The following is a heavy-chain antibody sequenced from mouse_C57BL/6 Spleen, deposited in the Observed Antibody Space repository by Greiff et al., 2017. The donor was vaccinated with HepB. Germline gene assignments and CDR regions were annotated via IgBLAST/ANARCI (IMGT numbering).Heavy chain of an antibody. J-gene: IGHJ3*01. D-gene: IGHD1-1*01. CDR3: ARDSYGSTPWFAY. CDR1: GFTFSSYA. Sequence: DVMLVESGGGLVKPGGSLKLSCAASGFTFSSYAMSWVRQTPEKRLEWVATISDGGSYTYYPDNVKGRFTISRDNAKNNLYLQMSHLKSEDTAMYYCARDSYGSTPWFAYWGQGTLVAVSA. CDR2: ISDGGSYT. V-gene: IGHV5-4*01.